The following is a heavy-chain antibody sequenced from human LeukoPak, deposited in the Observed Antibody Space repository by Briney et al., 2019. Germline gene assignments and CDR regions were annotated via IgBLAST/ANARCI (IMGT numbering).Heavy chain of an antibody. D-gene: IGHD3-10*01. Sequence: ASVKVSCKVSGYTLTELSMHWVRQAPGKGLEWMGGFDPEDGETIYAQKFQGRVTMTEDTSTDTAYMELSSLRSEDTAVYYCAAGHWRRWFGEPPFDYWGQGTLVTVSS. J-gene: IGHJ4*02. CDR3: AAGHWRRWFGEPPFDY. CDR1: GYTLTELS. CDR2: FDPEDGET. V-gene: IGHV1-24*01.